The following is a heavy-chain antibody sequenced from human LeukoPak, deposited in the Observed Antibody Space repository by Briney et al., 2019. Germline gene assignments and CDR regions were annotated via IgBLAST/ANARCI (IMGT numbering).Heavy chain of an antibody. J-gene: IGHJ4*02. CDR3: AKRGAEVGATVAPGDY. CDR2: ISGSRITT. CDR1: GFTFSSYA. Sequence: GGSLRLSCAASGFTFSSYAMSWVRQPPGKGLEWVSHISGSRITTYYADSVKGRFTISRDTSKNTLYLQMNSLRAEDTAIYYCAKRGAEVGATVAPGDYWGQGTLVTVSS. D-gene: IGHD1-26*01. V-gene: IGHV3-23*01.